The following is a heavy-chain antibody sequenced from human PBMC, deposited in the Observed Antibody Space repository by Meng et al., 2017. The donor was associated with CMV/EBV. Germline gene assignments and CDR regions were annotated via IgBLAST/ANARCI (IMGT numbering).Heavy chain of an antibody. V-gene: IGHV1-46*01. CDR3: ARLGGVTIFGVVIPNWFDP. CDR2: INPSGGST. J-gene: IGHJ5*02. CDR1: GYTFTSYY. Sequence: ASVKVSCKASGYTFTSYYMHWVRQAPGQGLEWMGIINPSGGSTSYAQKFQGRVTMTRDTSTSTVYMELSSLRSEDTAVYYCARLGGVTIFGVVIPNWFDPWGQGTLVTVSS. D-gene: IGHD3-3*01.